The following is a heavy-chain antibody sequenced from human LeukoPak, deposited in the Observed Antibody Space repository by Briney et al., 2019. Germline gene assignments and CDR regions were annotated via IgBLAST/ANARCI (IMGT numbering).Heavy chain of an antibody. Sequence: GGSLRLSCVASGFTFSSYEMNWVRQAPGKGLEWVSYISDTPNTMYCADSVKGRFTISRDNAKNSLFLQMNSLRVDDTAVYYCAREYTGSEYFDSWGQGTLVTASS. J-gene: IGHJ4*02. CDR3: AREYTGSEYFDS. CDR2: ISDTPNTM. V-gene: IGHV3-48*03. D-gene: IGHD5-12*01. CDR1: GFTFSSYE.